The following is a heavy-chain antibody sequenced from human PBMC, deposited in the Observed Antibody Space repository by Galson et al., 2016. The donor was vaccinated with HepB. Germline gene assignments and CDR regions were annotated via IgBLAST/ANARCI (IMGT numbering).Heavy chain of an antibody. CDR1: GITLRGYA. J-gene: IGHJ3*02. CDR3: ASERLDSSGYSYPDAFEI. Sequence: SLRLSGEASGITLRGYAMNWVRQAPGTGLDWVSCISSGGTYTYYADSVKGRFTVSRDNAKNSLYLQMNNLRAEDTALYYCASERLDSSGYSYPDAFEIWGLGTMVTVSS. D-gene: IGHD3-22*01. CDR2: ISSGGTYT. V-gene: IGHV3-21*01.